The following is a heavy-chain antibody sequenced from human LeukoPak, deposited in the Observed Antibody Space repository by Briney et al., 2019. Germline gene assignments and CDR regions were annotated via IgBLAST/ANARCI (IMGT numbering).Heavy chain of an antibody. CDR3: ATSGGNWDYFDY. Sequence: GGSLRLSCAGSGFYFINSWISWVRQPPGKGLEWVGHIKRKNDDETAEYAAPMKGRFTISRDDSKNTVYLQMNSLTIEDTGVYYCATSGGNWDYFDYWGQGTLVTVSS. V-gene: IGHV3-15*01. CDR2: IKRKNDDETA. D-gene: IGHD7-27*01. CDR1: GFYFINSW. J-gene: IGHJ4*02.